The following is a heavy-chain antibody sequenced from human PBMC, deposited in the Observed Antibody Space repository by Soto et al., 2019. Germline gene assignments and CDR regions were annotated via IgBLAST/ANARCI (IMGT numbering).Heavy chain of an antibody. V-gene: IGHV4-31*03. D-gene: IGHD2-15*01. CDR1: GGSISSGGYY. J-gene: IGHJ4*02. CDR2: IYYTGST. CDR3: ARGTYCRGGSCYSDY. Sequence: QVQLQESGPGLVKPSQTLSLTCTVSGGSISSGGYYWNWIRQHPGKGLEWIGYIYYTGSTYYNPSLKSRVTLSVDTSKNHFSLRLSSVTAADTAVYYCARGTYCRGGSCYSDYWGQGTLVTVSS.